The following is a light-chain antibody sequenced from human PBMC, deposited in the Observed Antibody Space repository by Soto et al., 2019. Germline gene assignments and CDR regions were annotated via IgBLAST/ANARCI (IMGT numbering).Light chain of an antibody. CDR3: QQYHSYST. Sequence: DIQMTQSPSNLSASVGDSVTITCRASQNINTWLSWHQQKPGNAPNLLIYAASTLQSGVPLRFSGTGSGTEFTLTISSLQPDYFATYYCQQYHSYSTFGQGTKVDI. J-gene: IGKJ1*01. V-gene: IGKV1-5*03. CDR1: QNINTW. CDR2: AAS.